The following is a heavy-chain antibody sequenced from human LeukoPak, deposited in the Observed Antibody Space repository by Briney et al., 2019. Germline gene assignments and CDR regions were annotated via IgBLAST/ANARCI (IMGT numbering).Heavy chain of an antibody. D-gene: IGHD2-8*01. Sequence: PGGSLRLSCAASGFTFSGYCMRWVRQGPGKGLGGGAYIQNDGSNEQYADSVKGRFSISRDSSKNILYLQMNSLRAEDTAVYYCAKDRCSNGIGCYYYYMDVWGKGTTVTISS. CDR2: IQNDGSNE. CDR3: AKDRCSNGIGCYYYYMDV. CDR1: GFTFSGYC. V-gene: IGHV3-30*02. J-gene: IGHJ6*03.